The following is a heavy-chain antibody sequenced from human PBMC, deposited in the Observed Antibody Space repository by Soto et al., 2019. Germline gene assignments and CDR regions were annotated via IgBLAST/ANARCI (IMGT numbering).Heavy chain of an antibody. CDR3: AKDQGSSWYEIDY. D-gene: IGHD6-13*01. J-gene: IGHJ4*02. V-gene: IGHV4-30-4*01. Sequence: SETLSLTCTVSGDSISSGDYYWSWIRQPPGKGLEWIGCIYYSGNTYYNPSLKRRFSISVDTSKNQFSLQLSSVTVADTAVYYCAKDQGSSWYEIDYWGQGTLVTVSS. CDR1: GDSISSGDYY. CDR2: IYYSGNT.